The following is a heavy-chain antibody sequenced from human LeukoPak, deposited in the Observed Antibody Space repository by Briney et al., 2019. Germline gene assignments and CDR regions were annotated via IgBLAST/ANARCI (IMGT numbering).Heavy chain of an antibody. CDR2: MYHSGST. V-gene: IGHV4-38-2*01. Sequence: PSETLSLTCAVYGGSFSGYYWGWIRQPPGKGLEWIESMYHSGSTYYNPSLKSRVTMSVDTSKNQFSLKLSSVTAADTAVYYCARGRGQQLGNFDYWGQGTLVTVSS. CDR3: ARGRGQQLGNFDY. D-gene: IGHD6-13*01. J-gene: IGHJ4*02. CDR1: GGSFSGYY.